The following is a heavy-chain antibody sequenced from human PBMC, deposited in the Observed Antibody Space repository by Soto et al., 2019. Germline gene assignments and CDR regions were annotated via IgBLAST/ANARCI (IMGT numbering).Heavy chain of an antibody. CDR2: IGIGSSTT. D-gene: IGHD3-3*01. V-gene: IGHV3-48*01. J-gene: IGHJ2*01. CDR3: ARDQFFFQAEDGRRDTVPVSAFLLNRSSDL. Sequence: GKGLEWVSYIGIGSSTTYYADSVKGRFNISRDTAKNSLYLQMNSLRAEDTAVYYCARDQFFFQAEDGRRDTVPVSAFLLNRSSDL.